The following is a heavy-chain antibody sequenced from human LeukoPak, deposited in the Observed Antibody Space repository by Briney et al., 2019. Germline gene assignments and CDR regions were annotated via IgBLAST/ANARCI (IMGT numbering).Heavy chain of an antibody. J-gene: IGHJ4*02. CDR1: GGSISSGDYY. CDR2: IYCSGST. V-gene: IGHV4-30-4*08. CDR3: ARVLKVRGVLEGYFDY. Sequence: SETLSLTCTVSGGSISSGDYYWSWIRQPPGKGLEWIGYIYCSGSTYYNPSLKSRVTISVDTSKNQFPLKLSSVTAADTAVYYCARVLKVRGVLEGYFDYWGQGTLVTVSS. D-gene: IGHD3-10*01.